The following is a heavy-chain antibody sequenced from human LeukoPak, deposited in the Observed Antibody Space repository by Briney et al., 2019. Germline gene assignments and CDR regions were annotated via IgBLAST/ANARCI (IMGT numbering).Heavy chain of an antibody. CDR3: ARGGRYSSGWYVRWFDP. CDR2: INHSGST. V-gene: IGHV4-34*01. Sequence: SETLSLTCAVYGGCFSGYYWSWIRQPPGKGLEWIGEINHSGSTNYNPSLKSRVTISVDTSKNQFSLKLSSVTAADTAVYYCARGGRYSSGWYVRWFDPWGQGTLVTVSS. J-gene: IGHJ5*02. D-gene: IGHD6-19*01. CDR1: GGCFSGYY.